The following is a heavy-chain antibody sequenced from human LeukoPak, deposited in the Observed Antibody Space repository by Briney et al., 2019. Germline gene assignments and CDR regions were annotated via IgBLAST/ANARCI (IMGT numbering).Heavy chain of an antibody. CDR1: GYSISSGYY. CDR3: ARSVQLLLPNWFDP. D-gene: IGHD2-15*01. CDR2: IYHNGST. Sequence: SETLSLTCTVSGYSISSGYYWGWIRQPPGKGLEWIGSIYHNGSTYYNPSLKSRVTISVDTSKNQFSQKLSSVTAADTAVYYCARSVQLLLPNWFDPWGQGTLVTVSS. J-gene: IGHJ5*02. V-gene: IGHV4-38-2*02.